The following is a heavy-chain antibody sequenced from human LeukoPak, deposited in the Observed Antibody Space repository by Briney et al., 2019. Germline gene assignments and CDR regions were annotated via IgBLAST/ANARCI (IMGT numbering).Heavy chain of an antibody. D-gene: IGHD5-12*01. V-gene: IGHV5-51*01. Sequence: GESLKISCKGSGYSFTSYWIGWVRQMPGKGLEWMGIIYPGDSDTRYSPSFQGQVTISADKSISTAYLQWSSLKASDTAMYYCARHPTVRGYSGYDVDIWGQGTMVTVSS. CDR1: GYSFTSYW. CDR2: IYPGDSDT. CDR3: ARHPTVRGYSGYDVDI. J-gene: IGHJ3*02.